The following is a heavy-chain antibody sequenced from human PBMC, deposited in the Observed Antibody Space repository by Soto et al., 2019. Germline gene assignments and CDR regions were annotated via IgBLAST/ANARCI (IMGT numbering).Heavy chain of an antibody. D-gene: IGHD2-15*01. CDR2: VSGSGSST. Sequence: EVQLLESGGGLVQPGGSLRLSCAVSGFTFSNYAMSWVRQAPGKGLEWVSAVSGSGSSTYYADSVKGRFTISRDNSKNTLNLQMNSLRAEDTAVYYCARRSPSWAFDIWGQGTMVTVSS. CDR1: GFTFSNYA. J-gene: IGHJ3*02. CDR3: ARRSPSWAFDI. V-gene: IGHV3-23*01.